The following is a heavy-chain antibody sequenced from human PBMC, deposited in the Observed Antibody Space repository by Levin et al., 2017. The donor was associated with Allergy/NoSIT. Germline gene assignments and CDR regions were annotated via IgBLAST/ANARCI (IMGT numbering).Heavy chain of an antibody. V-gene: IGHV4-59*01. CDR2: IYYSGST. J-gene: IGHJ4*02. CDR1: GGSISSYY. Sequence: SETLSLTCTVSGGSISSYYWSWIRQPPGKGLEWIGYIYYSGSTNYNPSLKSRLTISVDTSKNQFSLKLNSVTAADTAVYYCARDAPGSSWYDYWGQGTLVTVSS. CDR3: ARDAPGSSWYDY. D-gene: IGHD6-13*01.